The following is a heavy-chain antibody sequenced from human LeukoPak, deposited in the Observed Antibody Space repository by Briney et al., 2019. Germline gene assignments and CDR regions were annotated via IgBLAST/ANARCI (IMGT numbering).Heavy chain of an antibody. Sequence: ASVKVSCKASGYTFTSYGISWVRQAPGQGLEWMGWISAYNGNTNYAQKLQGRVTMTTDTSTSTAYMELRSLRSDDTAVYYCARGGDCSSTSCYGEFDYWGQGTLVTVSS. D-gene: IGHD2-2*01. V-gene: IGHV1-18*01. J-gene: IGHJ4*02. CDR3: ARGGDCSSTSCYGEFDY. CDR1: GYTFTSYG. CDR2: ISAYNGNT.